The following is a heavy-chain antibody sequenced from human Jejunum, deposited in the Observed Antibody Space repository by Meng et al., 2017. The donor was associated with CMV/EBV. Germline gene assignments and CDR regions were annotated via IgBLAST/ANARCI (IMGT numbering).Heavy chain of an antibody. Sequence: GFRFSTYGMKWVRRAPGTGLEWVSSISGSSKDIQYADSVKGRFTVSRDNARNSLYLQMNSLRAEDTAVYYCARAQDRFLGWLPDHWGQGTLVTVSS. J-gene: IGHJ4*02. CDR3: ARAQDRFLGWLPDH. CDR2: ISGSSKDI. CDR1: GFRFSTYG. D-gene: IGHD3-3*01. V-gene: IGHV3-21*01.